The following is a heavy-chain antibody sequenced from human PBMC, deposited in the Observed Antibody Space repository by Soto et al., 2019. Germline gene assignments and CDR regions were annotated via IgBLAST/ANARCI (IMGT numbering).Heavy chain of an antibody. D-gene: IGHD3-22*01. Sequence: ETLSLTCSVSGDSISNSRFYWAWIRQPPGEGLEWIGSIYHTGNAYYNPSLKSRVTIFVDTSKNQFSLKLTSVTAADTALYYCARDYFDSSDYTTNWFDPWGQGTLVTAPQ. CDR1: GDSISNSRFY. J-gene: IGHJ5*02. CDR2: IYHTGNA. CDR3: ARDYFDSSDYTTNWFDP. V-gene: IGHV4-39*01.